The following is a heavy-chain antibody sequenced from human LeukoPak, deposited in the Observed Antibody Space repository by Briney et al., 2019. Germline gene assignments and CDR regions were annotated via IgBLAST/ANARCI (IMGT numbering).Heavy chain of an antibody. CDR3: ARDLTYYYDSSGYFGAFDI. Sequence: GASVKVSCKASGYTFTSYYMHWVRQAPGQGLEWMGIINPSGGSTSYAQKFQGRVTTTRDTSTSTVYMELSSLRSEDTAVYYCARDLTYYYDSSGYFGAFDIWGQGTMVTVSS. V-gene: IGHV1-46*01. D-gene: IGHD3-22*01. CDR2: INPSGGST. CDR1: GYTFTSYY. J-gene: IGHJ3*02.